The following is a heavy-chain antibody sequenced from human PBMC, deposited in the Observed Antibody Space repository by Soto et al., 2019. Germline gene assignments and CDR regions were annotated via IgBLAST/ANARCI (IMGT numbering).Heavy chain of an antibody. Sequence: QAHLVQSGAEVKKPGASVQVSCKSSGYNFTRFGISWVRQAPGQGLEWMGWISTDNGNTNYAQRLQGRVTMTTDTSTNTAYMELRSLRSDDTAVYYCARLYIVGTTMSYGMDVWGQGTTVTVSS. D-gene: IGHD1-26*01. J-gene: IGHJ6*02. CDR3: ARLYIVGTTMSYGMDV. CDR1: GYNFTRFG. V-gene: IGHV1-18*01. CDR2: ISTDNGNT.